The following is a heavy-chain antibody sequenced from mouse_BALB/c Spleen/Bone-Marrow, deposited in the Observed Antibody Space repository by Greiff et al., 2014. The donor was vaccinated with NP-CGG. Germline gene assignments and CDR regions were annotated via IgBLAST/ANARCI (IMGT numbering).Heavy chain of an antibody. CDR1: GYTFSSYY. Sequence: LVESGADLVKPGASVKLSCKASGYTFSSYYMFWVQQRPEQGLEWIAEINPSNGDSVFTEKLKGRFTLSVDNSTSTPYMQRSGLTSEDSSVYYCSRTGGRGFAYWGQGTLVTVSA. CDR2: INPSNGDS. V-gene: IGHV1S81*02. D-gene: IGHD3-2*02. J-gene: IGHJ3*01. CDR3: SRTGGRGFAY.